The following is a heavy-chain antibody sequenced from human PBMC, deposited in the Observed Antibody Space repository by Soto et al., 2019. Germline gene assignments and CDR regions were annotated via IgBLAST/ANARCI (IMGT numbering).Heavy chain of an antibody. CDR2: INPSSGGT. CDR1: GYTFTGYY. D-gene: IGHD3-16*01. V-gene: IGHV1-2*02. Sequence: ASVKVSCKASGYTFTGYYMHWVRQAPGQGLEWMGWINPSSGGTKYAQTFQDRITITGDTSTTTAYMELGSLASEDTAVYYCAREGALGGPNWFDPWGQGTLVTVSS. CDR3: AREGALGGPNWFDP. J-gene: IGHJ5*02.